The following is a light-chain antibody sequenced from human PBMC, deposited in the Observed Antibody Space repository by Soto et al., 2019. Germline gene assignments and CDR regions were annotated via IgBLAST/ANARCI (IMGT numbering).Light chain of an antibody. CDR1: SSNIETNT. V-gene: IGLV1-44*01. J-gene: IGLJ2*01. Sequence: QSVLTQPPSASGTPGQRVTISCSGSSSNIETNTVDWYQHLPGTAPKVLIFNNNQRPSGVPDRFSGSKSGTSASLAISGLQSQDEAHYYCAVWDDSLSGMIFGGETQLTVL. CDR3: AVWDDSLSGMI. CDR2: NNN.